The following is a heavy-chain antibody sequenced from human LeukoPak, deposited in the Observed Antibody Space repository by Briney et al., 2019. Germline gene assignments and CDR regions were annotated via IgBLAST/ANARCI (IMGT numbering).Heavy chain of an antibody. J-gene: IGHJ3*02. D-gene: IGHD3-16*01. Sequence: GGSLRLSCAASGFTVSSNYMSWVHQAPGKGLEWVSVIYSGDSTFYADSVKGRFTISRDNSKDTLYLQMNSLRAEDTAVYYCARALGDAFDIWGQGTMVTVSS. CDR2: IYSGDST. V-gene: IGHV3-53*01. CDR3: ARALGDAFDI. CDR1: GFTVSSNY.